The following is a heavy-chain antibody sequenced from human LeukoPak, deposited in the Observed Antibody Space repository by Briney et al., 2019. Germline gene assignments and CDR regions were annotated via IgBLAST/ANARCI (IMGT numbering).Heavy chain of an antibody. CDR3: ARETYYYDSSGYHDAFDI. CDR1: GGSISSYY. CDR2: IYYSGST. J-gene: IGHJ3*02. Sequence: SETLSLTCTVSGGSISSYYWSWIRQPPGKGPEWIGYIYYSGSTNYNPSLKSRVTISVDTSKNQFSLKLSSVTAADTAVYYCARETYYYDSSGYHDAFDIWGQGTMVTVSS. D-gene: IGHD3-22*01. V-gene: IGHV4-59*01.